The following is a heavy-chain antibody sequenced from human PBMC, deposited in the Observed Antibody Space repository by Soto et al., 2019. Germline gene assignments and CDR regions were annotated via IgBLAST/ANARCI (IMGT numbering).Heavy chain of an antibody. V-gene: IGHV1-69*06. CDR3: ARGSAIFGVVITLYYYYGMDV. D-gene: IGHD3-3*01. CDR1: GGTFSSYA. CDR2: IIPIFGTA. J-gene: IGHJ6*02. Sequence: SVKVSCKASGGTFSSYAISWVRQAPGQGLEWMGGIIPIFGTANYAQKFQGRVTITADKSTSTAYMELSSLRSEDTAVYYCARGSAIFGVVITLYYYYGMDVWGQGTTVTVSS.